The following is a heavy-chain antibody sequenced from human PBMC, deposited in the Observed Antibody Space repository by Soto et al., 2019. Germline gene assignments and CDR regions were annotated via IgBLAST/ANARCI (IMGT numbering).Heavy chain of an antibody. CDR1: GGSISSGDYY. J-gene: IGHJ5*02. CDR3: ARVPAASNWFDP. V-gene: IGHV4-30-4*01. D-gene: IGHD2-2*01. CDR2: IYYSGST. Sequence: SETLSLTCTVSGGSISSGDYYWSWIRQPPGKDLEWIGYIYYSGSTYYNPSLKSRVTISVDTSKNQFSLKLSSVTAADTAVYYCARVPAASNWFDPWGQGTLVTVSS.